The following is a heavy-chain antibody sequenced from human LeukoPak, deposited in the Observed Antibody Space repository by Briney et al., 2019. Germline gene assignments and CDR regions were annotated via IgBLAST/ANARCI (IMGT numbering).Heavy chain of an antibody. CDR1: GYTFSELA. J-gene: IGHJ6*02. CDR3: ATKSYLEYFYYGMDV. Sequence: ASVKVSCKVSGYTFSELAMHWVRQGPGTGLEWMGGFDPEDGEIIYAQKFQGRVTMTEDASTDTAYMELSSLRSEDTAVYYCATKSYLEYFYYGMDVWGQGTTVTASS. V-gene: IGHV1-24*01. CDR2: FDPEDGEI. D-gene: IGHD1-26*01.